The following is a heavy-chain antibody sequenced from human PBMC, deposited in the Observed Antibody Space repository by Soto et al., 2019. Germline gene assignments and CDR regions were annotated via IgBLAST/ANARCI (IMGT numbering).Heavy chain of an antibody. V-gene: IGHV3-11*01. Sequence: GGSLRLSCAASGFTFSYYYMSWIRQAPGKGLEWVSYISYSGSTIYYADSVKGRFTISRDNAKNSLYLQMNSLRAEDTAVYYCSRDNLAFDIWGQGTMVTVSS. J-gene: IGHJ3*02. CDR2: ISYSGSTI. CDR3: SRDNLAFDI. CDR1: GFTFSYYY.